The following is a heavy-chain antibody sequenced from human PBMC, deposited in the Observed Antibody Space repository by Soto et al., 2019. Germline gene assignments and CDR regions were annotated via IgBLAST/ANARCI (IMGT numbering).Heavy chain of an antibody. V-gene: IGHV1-46*01. CDR1: GYTFTSYY. D-gene: IGHD3-16*01. Sequence: ASVKVSCKPSGYTFTSYYMHWVRQAPGQGLEWMGIVNPSGGSTSYAQKFQGRVTMTRDTSTSTVYMELSSLRSEDTAVYYCARDLLASYSRENWFDPWGQGTLVTVSS. CDR3: ARDLLASYSRENWFDP. J-gene: IGHJ5*02. CDR2: VNPSGGST.